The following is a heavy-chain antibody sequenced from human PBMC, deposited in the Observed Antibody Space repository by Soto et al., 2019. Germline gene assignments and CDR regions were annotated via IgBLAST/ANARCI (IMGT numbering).Heavy chain of an antibody. CDR2: IYYSGST. V-gene: IGHV4-59*08. CDR3: ARRRYADWAFDY. CDR1: GGSISGYY. D-gene: IGHD3-9*01. Sequence: QVQLQETGPGLVKPSETLSLTCFVSGGSISGYYGSWVRQPPGKGLEWIGYIYYSGSTTYNSSLKGRVTMSVDTSKNQFSLELSSVTAAYSAVYYCARRRYADWAFDYWGQGTLVTVSS. J-gene: IGHJ4*02.